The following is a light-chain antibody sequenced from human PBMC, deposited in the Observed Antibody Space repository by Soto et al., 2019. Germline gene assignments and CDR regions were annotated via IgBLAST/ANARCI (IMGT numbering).Light chain of an antibody. Sequence: DIQMTQSPSSLSASVGNRVTITCQASQDISNYLNWYQQKPGKAPKLLIYDASNLETGVPSRFSKTGSGTDFTFAISSLQSEDIATYYCQQYDNLPRVFGQGTKLEIK. V-gene: IGKV1-33*01. CDR2: DAS. CDR1: QDISNY. J-gene: IGKJ2*01. CDR3: QQYDNLPRV.